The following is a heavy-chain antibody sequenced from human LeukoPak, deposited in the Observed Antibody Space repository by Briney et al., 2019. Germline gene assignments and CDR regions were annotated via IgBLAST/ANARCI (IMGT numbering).Heavy chain of an antibody. V-gene: IGHV3-66*01. CDR1: GFTVSSNY. CDR2: IYSGGST. Sequence: PGGSLRLSCAASGFTVSSNYMSWVRQAPGKGLEWVSVIYSGGSTYYADSVKGRFTISRDNSKSTLYLQMNSLRAEDTAVYYCAILGELSYYGMDVWGQGTTVTVSS. CDR3: AILGELSYYGMDV. D-gene: IGHD3-10*01. J-gene: IGHJ6*02.